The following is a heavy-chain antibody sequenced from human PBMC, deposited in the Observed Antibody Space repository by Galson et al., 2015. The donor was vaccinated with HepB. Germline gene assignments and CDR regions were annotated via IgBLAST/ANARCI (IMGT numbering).Heavy chain of an antibody. CDR3: ARDSRDSSWPYNWFDP. D-gene: IGHD6-13*01. J-gene: IGHJ5*02. V-gene: IGHV1-46*01. CDR2: INPSGGST. Sequence: SVKVSCKASGYTFTSYYMHWVRQAPGQGLEWMGIINPSGGSTSYAQKFQGRVTMTRDTSTSTVYMELSSLRSEDTAVYYCARDSRDSSWPYNWFDPRGQGTLVTVSS. CDR1: GYTFTSYY.